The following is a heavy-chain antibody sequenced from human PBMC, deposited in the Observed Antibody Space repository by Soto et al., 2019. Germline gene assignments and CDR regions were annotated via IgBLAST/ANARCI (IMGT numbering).Heavy chain of an antibody. D-gene: IGHD3-22*01. Sequence: SVKVSCKASGGTFSSYTISWVRQAPGQGLEWMGRIIPILGIANYAQKFQGRVTITADKSTSTAYMELSSLRSEDTAVYYCARYDSSGYYFEYFQHWGQGTLVTVSS. CDR2: IIPILGIA. CDR1: GGTFSSYT. V-gene: IGHV1-69*02. CDR3: ARYDSSGYYFEYFQH. J-gene: IGHJ1*01.